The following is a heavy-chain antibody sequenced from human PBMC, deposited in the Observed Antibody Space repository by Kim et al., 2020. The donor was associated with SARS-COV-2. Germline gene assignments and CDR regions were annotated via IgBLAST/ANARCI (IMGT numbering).Heavy chain of an antibody. CDR1: GFTLSHAW. J-gene: IGHJ4*02. CDR2: VKSKSDGGTI. Sequence: GGSLRLSCTTSGFTLSHAWMSWVRQSPGKGLEWVGRVKSKSDGGTIDYAAPVKGRFTISGDDSKDTLYLQMNSLKTEDTAVYYCTMDKLQECQFVDWGQGTLVTVSS. V-gene: IGHV3-15*01. D-gene: IGHD6-6*01. CDR3: TMDKLQECQFVD.